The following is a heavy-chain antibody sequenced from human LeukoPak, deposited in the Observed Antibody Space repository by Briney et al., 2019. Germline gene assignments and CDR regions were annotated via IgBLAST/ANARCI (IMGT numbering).Heavy chain of an antibody. CDR3: AEIYRYSGSYYSSGGNY. CDR2: ISGSGGST. CDR1: GFTVSSNY. J-gene: IGHJ4*02. Sequence: PGGSLRLSCAASGFTVSSNYMSWVRQAPGKGLEWVSAISGSGGSTYYADSVKGRFTISRDNSKNTLYLQMNSLRAEDTAVYYCAEIYRYSGSYYSSGGNYWGQGTLVTVSS. D-gene: IGHD1-26*01. V-gene: IGHV3-23*01.